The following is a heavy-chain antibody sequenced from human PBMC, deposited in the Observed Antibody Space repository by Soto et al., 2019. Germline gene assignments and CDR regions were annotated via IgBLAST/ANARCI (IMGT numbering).Heavy chain of an antibody. D-gene: IGHD3-22*01. V-gene: IGHV4-34*01. CDR3: ARCRSGYRLSSYYFDY. J-gene: IGHJ4*02. CDR1: GGSFSGYY. Sequence: LSLTCAVYGGSFSGYYWSWIRQPPGKGLEWIGEINHSGSTNYNPSLKSRVTISVDTSKNQFSLKLSSVTAADTAVYYCARCRSGYRLSSYYFDYWGQGTLVTVTS. CDR2: INHSGST.